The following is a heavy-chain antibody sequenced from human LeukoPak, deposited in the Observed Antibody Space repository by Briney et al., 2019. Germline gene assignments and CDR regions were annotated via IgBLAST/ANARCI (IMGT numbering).Heavy chain of an antibody. Sequence: PGGSLRLSCAASGFTFSSYAMSWVRQAPGEGLEWVSAISGSGGSTYYADSVKGRFTISRDNSKNTLYLQMNSLRAEDTAVYYCAKGRYCSGGSCSLAMVHTNDYWGQGTLVTVSS. CDR1: GFTFSSYA. D-gene: IGHD2-15*01. CDR3: AKGRYCSGGSCSLAMVHTNDY. CDR2: ISGSGGST. J-gene: IGHJ4*02. V-gene: IGHV3-23*01.